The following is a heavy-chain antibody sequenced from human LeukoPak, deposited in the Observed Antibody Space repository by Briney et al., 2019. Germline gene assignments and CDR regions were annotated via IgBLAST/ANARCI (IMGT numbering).Heavy chain of an antibody. D-gene: IGHD3-22*01. V-gene: IGHV4-59*01. J-gene: IGHJ1*01. CDR3: ARMVDSSGFSPCQH. CDR1: GGSISSYY. CDR2: IYNSGST. Sequence: SETLSLICTVSGGSISSYYWNWIRQPPGKGLEWIGYIYNSGSTNYNPSLKSRVTISVDTSKNQFSLKLSSVTAADTAVYYCARMVDSSGFSPCQHWGQGTLVTVSS.